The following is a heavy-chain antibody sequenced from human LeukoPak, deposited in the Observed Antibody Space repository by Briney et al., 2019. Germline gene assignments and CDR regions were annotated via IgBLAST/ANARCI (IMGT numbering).Heavy chain of an antibody. V-gene: IGHV3-30*02. Sequence: GGSLRLSCAASGLTFSTYGMHWVRQAPGKGLEWVAFIQNDGNDKYYADSVKGRFTISRDNSKNTLYLQMNSLRAEDTALYYCARDSGFSGTQRGEYWGQGTLVTVSS. CDR3: ARDSGFSGTQRGEY. CDR2: IQNDGNDK. CDR1: GLTFSTYG. J-gene: IGHJ4*02. D-gene: IGHD3/OR15-3a*01.